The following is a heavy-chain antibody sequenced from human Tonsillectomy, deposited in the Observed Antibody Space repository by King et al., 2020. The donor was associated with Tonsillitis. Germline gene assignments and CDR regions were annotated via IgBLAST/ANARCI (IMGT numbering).Heavy chain of an antibody. CDR1: GFSFSSFA. Sequence: VQLVESGGGVVRPGRSLRLSCVASGFSFSSFAIHWVRQAPGKGLEWVAVISSDGRNKYYGDSVKGRFTISRDNSKNTLYMQMNSLRAEDTAVYFCARDPERGYHFDYWGQGALVTVSS. V-gene: IGHV3-33*05. CDR2: ISSDGRNK. D-gene: IGHD5-18*01. J-gene: IGHJ4*02. CDR3: ARDPERGYHFDY.